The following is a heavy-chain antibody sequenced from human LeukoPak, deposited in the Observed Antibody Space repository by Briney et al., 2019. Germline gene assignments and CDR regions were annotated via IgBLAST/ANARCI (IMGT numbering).Heavy chain of an antibody. CDR3: ARERQYSSTSLFDP. Sequence: SETLSLTCAVYGGSFSGYYWSWIRQPAGKGLEWIGRIYTSGSTNYNPSLKSRVTMSVDTSKNQFSLKLSSVTAADTAVYYCARERQYSSTSLFDPWGQGTLVTVSS. J-gene: IGHJ5*02. CDR2: IYTSGST. V-gene: IGHV4-4*07. CDR1: GGSFSGYY. D-gene: IGHD6-13*01.